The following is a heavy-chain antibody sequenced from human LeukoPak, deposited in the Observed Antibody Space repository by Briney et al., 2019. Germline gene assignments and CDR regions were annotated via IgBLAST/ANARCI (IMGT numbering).Heavy chain of an antibody. CDR2: ST. CDR3: ARGEPLCGGDCYGWGNNWFDP. V-gene: IGHV4-31*02. D-gene: IGHD2-21*02. Sequence: STYYNPSLKSRVTISVDTSKNQFSLKLSSVTAADTAVYYCARGEPLCGGDCYGWGNNWFDPWGQGTLVTVSS. J-gene: IGHJ5*02.